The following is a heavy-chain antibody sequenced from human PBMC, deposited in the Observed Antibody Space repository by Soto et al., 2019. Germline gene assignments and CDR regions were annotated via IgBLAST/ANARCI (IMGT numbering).Heavy chain of an antibody. CDR1: GGSFKSGSYS. V-gene: IGHV4-61*01. D-gene: IGHD3-3*01. Sequence: SETLSLTCTVSGGSFKSGSYSWSWIRQPPGKGLEWIGYVYHTGRTSYNPSIKSRVSISMDTYKNQFSLNLDSGTAADTAVYFCARDFAYFDSWGQGTLVTVSS. J-gene: IGHJ4*02. CDR3: ARDFAYFDS. CDR2: VYHTGRT.